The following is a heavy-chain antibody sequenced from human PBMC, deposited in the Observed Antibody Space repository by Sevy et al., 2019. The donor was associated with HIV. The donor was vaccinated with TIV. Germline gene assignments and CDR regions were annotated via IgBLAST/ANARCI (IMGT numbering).Heavy chain of an antibody. Sequence: SETLSLTCTVSGYSFSSYFRAWIRQPAGKGLEWIGRINTSGSTNYNPSLKSRVTMSVDTSKSQFSLQMTSLTAADTAIYFCARSNWVTATNGFSNSYYFDYWGQGSLVTVSS. D-gene: IGHD7-27*01. J-gene: IGHJ4*02. CDR2: INTSGST. CDR1: GYSFSSYF. CDR3: ARSNWVTATNGFSNSYYFDY. V-gene: IGHV4-4*07.